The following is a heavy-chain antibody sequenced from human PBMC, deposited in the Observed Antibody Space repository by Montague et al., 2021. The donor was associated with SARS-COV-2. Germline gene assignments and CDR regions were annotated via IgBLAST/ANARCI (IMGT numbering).Heavy chain of an antibody. D-gene: IGHD3-10*01. CDR2: ISYDGSNK. J-gene: IGHJ6*02. CDR1: GFTFSSYA. Sequence: FRSLSWAASGFTFSSYAMHWVRQAPGKGLEWVAVISYDGSNKYYADSVKGRFTISRDNSKNTLYLQMNSLRAEDTAVYYCVGELLLIYGMDVWGQGTTVTVSS. CDR3: VGELLLIYGMDV. V-gene: IGHV3-30*04.